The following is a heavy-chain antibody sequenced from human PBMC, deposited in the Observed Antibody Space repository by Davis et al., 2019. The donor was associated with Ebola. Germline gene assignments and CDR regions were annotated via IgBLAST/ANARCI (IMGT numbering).Heavy chain of an antibody. CDR2: ISSSGDSA. CDR1: GFTFSRYG. D-gene: IGHD4/OR15-4a*01. Sequence: GESLKISCAASGFTFSRYGMSWVRQAPAKGLEYVSSISSSGDSAHYGDSVKGRFTISRDNSKNTLYLQMNGLRVEDTAVYYCAKNKMTSSGSYGADVWGQGTTVTVSS. V-gene: IGHV3-23*01. CDR3: AKNKMTSSGSYGADV. J-gene: IGHJ6*02.